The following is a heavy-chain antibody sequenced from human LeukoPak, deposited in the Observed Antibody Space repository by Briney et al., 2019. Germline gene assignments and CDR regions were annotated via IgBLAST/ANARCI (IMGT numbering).Heavy chain of an antibody. CDR3: AKDAAGPEY. CDR2: ISASGGDT. CDR1: GFTFSSYA. D-gene: IGHD6-13*01. V-gene: IGHV3-23*01. Sequence: GESLRLSCAASGFTFSSYAMSWVRQAPGKGLDWVSGISASGGDTWYPDSVKGRFTISRDNSKNTLFLQMSSLRVEDTAMYYCAKDAAGPEYWGQGTLVTVSS. J-gene: IGHJ4*02.